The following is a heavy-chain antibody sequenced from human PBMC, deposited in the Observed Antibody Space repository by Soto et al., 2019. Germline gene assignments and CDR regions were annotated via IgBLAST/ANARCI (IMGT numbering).Heavy chain of an antibody. Sequence: GGSLRLSCAASGFTFSSYAMHWVRQAPGKGLEWVAVISYDGSNKYYADSVKGRFTISRDNSKNTLYLQMNSLRAEDTAVYYCARDSDYYDSSGYTNFYYYYGMDVWGQGTTVTVSS. CDR1: GFTFSSYA. CDR3: ARDSDYYDSSGYTNFYYYYGMDV. J-gene: IGHJ6*02. D-gene: IGHD3-22*01. V-gene: IGHV3-30-3*01. CDR2: ISYDGSNK.